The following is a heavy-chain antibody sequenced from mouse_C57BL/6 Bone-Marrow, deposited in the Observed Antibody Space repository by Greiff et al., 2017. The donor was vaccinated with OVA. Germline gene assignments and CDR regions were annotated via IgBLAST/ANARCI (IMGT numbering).Heavy chain of an antibody. CDR1: EYEFPSHD. Sequence: EVKLVESGGGLVQPGESLKLSCESNEYEFPSHDMSWVRKTPEKRLELVAAINSDGGSTYYPATMERRFIISRDNTKKTLYLQMSSLRSEDTALYYCARLFRKDYAMDYWGQGTSVTVSS. CDR2: INSDGGST. CDR3: ARLFRKDYAMDY. J-gene: IGHJ4*01. V-gene: IGHV5-2*01.